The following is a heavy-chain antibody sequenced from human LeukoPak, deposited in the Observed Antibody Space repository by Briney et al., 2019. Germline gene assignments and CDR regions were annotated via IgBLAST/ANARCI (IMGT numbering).Heavy chain of an antibody. V-gene: IGHV1-46*01. CDR2: INPSGGST. D-gene: IGHD2-2*01. J-gene: IGHJ4*02. Sequence: ASVKVSCKASGYTFTSYYMHWVRQAPGQGLEWMGIINPSGGSTRYAQKFQGRVTMTRDTSTSTVYMELSSLRSEDTAVYYCARDELRDCSGTSCSEDGYWGQGTLVTVSS. CDR3: ARDELRDCSGTSCSEDGY. CDR1: GYTFTSYY.